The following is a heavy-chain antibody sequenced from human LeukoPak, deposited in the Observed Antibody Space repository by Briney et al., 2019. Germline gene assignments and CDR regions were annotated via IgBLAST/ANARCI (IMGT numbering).Heavy chain of an antibody. D-gene: IGHD6-19*01. CDR3: AGFVAVADYYYYYGMDV. CDR2: ISHSGST. CDR1: GGSFSGYY. J-gene: IGHJ6*02. Sequence: SETLSLTCAVYGGSFSGYYWSWTRQPPGKGLEWIGEISHSGSTNYNPFLKSRVTISVDTSKNQFSLKLSSVTAADTAVYYCAGFVAVADYYYYYGMDVWGQGTTVTVSS. V-gene: IGHV4-34*01.